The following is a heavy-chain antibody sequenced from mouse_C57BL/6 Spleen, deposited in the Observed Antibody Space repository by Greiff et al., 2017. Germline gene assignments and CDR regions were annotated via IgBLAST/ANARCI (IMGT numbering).Heavy chain of an antibody. Sequence: VQLQQSGAELVKPGASVKLSCKASGYTFTSSWRQWVKQRPGQGLEWIGEIDPSDSYTHYNQKFKGKATLTVDTSSSTAYLQLSSLTSEASAVYYCARWGYYGSPRGYWGQGGTLTVAS. CDR1: GYTFTSSW. CDR2: IDPSDSYT. J-gene: IGHJ2*01. D-gene: IGHD1-1*01. CDR3: ARWGYYGSPRGY. V-gene: IGHV1-50*01.